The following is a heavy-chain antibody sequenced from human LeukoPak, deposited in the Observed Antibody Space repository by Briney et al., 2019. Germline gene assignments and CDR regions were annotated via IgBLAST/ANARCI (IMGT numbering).Heavy chain of an antibody. D-gene: IGHD6-19*01. CDR3: ARDLWRVASTDVRYYLDY. J-gene: IGHJ4*02. V-gene: IGHV1-2*02. CDR1: GYTFTGYY. Sequence: ASVKVSCKASGYTFTGYYMHWVRQAPGQGLEWMGWINPNSGGTNYAQKFQGRVTMTRDTSISTAYMELSRLRSDDTAVYYCARDLWRVASTDVRYYLDYWGQGTLVTVSS. CDR2: INPNSGGT.